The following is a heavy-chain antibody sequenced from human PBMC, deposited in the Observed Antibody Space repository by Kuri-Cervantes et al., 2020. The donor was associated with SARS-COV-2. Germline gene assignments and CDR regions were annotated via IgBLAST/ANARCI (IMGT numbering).Heavy chain of an antibody. D-gene: IGHD6-19*01. CDR3: ARDGAVAGWEFDY. CDR2: INHSGST. V-gene: IGHV4-34*01. J-gene: IGHJ4*02. Sequence: GSLRLSCAVYGGSFSGYYWSWIRQPPGKGLEWIGEINHSGSTNYNPSLKSRVTISVDTSKNQFSLKLSSVTAADTAVYYCARDGAVAGWEFDYWGQGNLVTVSS. CDR1: GGSFSGYY.